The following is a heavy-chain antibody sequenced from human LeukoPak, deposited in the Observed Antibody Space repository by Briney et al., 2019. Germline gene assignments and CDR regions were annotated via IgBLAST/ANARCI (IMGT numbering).Heavy chain of an antibody. CDR3: ARDMGAPDYGSYSVDY. Sequence: PSETLSLTCAVYGVSFSGYYWSWIRQPPGKGLEWIGEINHSGSTNYNPSLKSRVTISRDMSTNQFSLKMTSVTAADTAVYFCARDMGAPDYGSYSVDYWGQGTLVTVSS. CDR1: GVSFSGYY. CDR2: INHSGST. J-gene: IGHJ4*02. V-gene: IGHV4-34*01. D-gene: IGHD4-23*01.